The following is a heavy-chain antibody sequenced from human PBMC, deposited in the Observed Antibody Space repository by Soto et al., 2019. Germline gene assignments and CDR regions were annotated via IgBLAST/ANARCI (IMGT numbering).Heavy chain of an antibody. D-gene: IGHD2-8*01. J-gene: IGHJ4*02. V-gene: IGHV3-23*01. CDR1: GFTFGDYA. CDR2: VSDGGGST. CDR3: AKTTYHTNPFYFDY. Sequence: GGSLRLSCAASGFTFGDYAMSWVRQAPGKGLEWVSAVSDGGGSTFYADSVKGRFTIPRDNSKNTLFLQLNSLRAEDTAVFYCAKTTYHTNPFYFDYWGQGTLVTVSS.